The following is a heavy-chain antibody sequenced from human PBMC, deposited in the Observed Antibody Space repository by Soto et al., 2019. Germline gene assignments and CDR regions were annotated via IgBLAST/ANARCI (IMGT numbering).Heavy chain of an antibody. Sequence: SETLSLTCTVSGGSISSSTHYWGWIRQSPGKGLEWIGRTYYSGNTHYNPSLASRVPTSVDTSKNQFSLKVSSVTAADTAVYYCARTPLRDGSNAFPRTLDYWGQGTQVTVSA. CDR3: ARTPLRDGSNAFPRTLDY. CDR1: GGSISSSTHY. D-gene: IGHD1-26*01. V-gene: IGHV4-39*01. J-gene: IGHJ4*02. CDR2: TYYSGNT.